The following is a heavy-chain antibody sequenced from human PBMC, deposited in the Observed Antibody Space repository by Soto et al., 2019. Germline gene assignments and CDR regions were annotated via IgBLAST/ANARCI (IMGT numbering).Heavy chain of an antibody. CDR1: GGSFSGYY. CDR2: INHSGST. V-gene: IGHV4-34*01. CDR3: GRGLRYCSSWYDD. J-gene: IGHJ5*02. Sequence: TSETLSLTCAVYGGSFSGYYWSWIRQPPGKGLEWIGEINHSGSTNYNPSLTSRVTISVDTSKNQFSLKLSSVTAADTAVYYCGRGLRYCSSWYDDWGQGTLVTVSS. D-gene: IGHD6-13*01.